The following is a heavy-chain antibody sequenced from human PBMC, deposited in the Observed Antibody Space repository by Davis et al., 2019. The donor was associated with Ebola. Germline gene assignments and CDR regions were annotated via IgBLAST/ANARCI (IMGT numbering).Heavy chain of an antibody. D-gene: IGHD5-18*01. CDR1: GFTVTNNC. CDR3: TRDHPGYTCALFGD. CDR2: LYRDGTI. Sequence: PGGSLRLSCAASGFTVTNNCMSWVRQAPGKGLEWVSVLYRDGTIYYANSVKGRFTITRDNSRNTLILQMNSLRADDTAVYYCTRDHPGYTCALFGDWGQGALVTVSS. V-gene: IGHV3-66*01. J-gene: IGHJ4*02.